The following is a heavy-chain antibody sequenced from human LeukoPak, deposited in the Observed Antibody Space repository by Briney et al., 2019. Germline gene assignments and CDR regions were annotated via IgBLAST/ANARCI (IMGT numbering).Heavy chain of an antibody. V-gene: IGHV3-7*03. D-gene: IGHD5-12*01. CDR1: RFTFSSYW. Sequence: GGSLRLSCAASRFTFSSYWMSWVRQAPGKGLEWVANIKQDGSEKYYVDSVKGRFTISRDNAKNSLYLQLNSLRAEVTAVYYCARARGGYDFDYWGQGTLVTVSS. CDR3: ARARGGYDFDY. J-gene: IGHJ4*02. CDR2: IKQDGSEK.